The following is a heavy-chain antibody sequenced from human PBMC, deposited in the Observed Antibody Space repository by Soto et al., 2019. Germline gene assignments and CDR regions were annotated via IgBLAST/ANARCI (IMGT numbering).Heavy chain of an antibody. CDR2: IKSKTDGGTT. D-gene: IGHD3-3*02. V-gene: IGHV3-15*01. Sequence: GGSLRLSCAASGFTVSNALMSWVRQAPGKGLEWVGRIKSKTDGGTTDYAAPVKGRFTISRDDSKQTLYLQMNSLKTDDTAVYYCTTRAIYFFDSWGQGTLVTVSS. CDR3: TTRAIYFFDS. J-gene: IGHJ4*02. CDR1: GFTVSNAL.